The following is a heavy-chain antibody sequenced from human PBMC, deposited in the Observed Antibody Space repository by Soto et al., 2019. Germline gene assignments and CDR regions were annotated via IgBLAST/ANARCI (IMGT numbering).Heavy chain of an antibody. V-gene: IGHV6-1*01. Sequence: SQTLSLTCAISGDSVSSNSAAWNWIRQSPSRGLEWLGRTYYRSKWYNDYAVSVKSRITINPDTSKNQFSLKLSSVTAADTAVYYCAALGYYDSSGYPYYYYGMDVWGQGTTVTVSS. J-gene: IGHJ6*02. CDR1: GDSVSSNSAA. CDR3: AALGYYDSSGYPYYYYGMDV. CDR2: TYYRSKWYN. D-gene: IGHD3-22*01.